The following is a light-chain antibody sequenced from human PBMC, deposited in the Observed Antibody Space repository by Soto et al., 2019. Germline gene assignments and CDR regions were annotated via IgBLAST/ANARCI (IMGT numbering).Light chain of an antibody. CDR1: QGISKW. CDR3: QQASSFPWT. CDR2: SAS. V-gene: IGKV1-12*01. J-gene: IGKJ1*01. Sequence: DIPMTQSPSSVSASVGDRVTITCRASQGISKWLAWYQQKPGKGPNLLIYSASTLQRGVPSRFSGSGSGTDFTLTISSLQPEDFGTYYCQQASSFPWTFGQGTKVEIK.